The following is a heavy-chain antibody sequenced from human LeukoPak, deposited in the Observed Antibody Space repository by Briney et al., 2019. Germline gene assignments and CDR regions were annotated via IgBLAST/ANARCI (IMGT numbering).Heavy chain of an antibody. CDR1: GFRLSDYL. CDR2: SRSKARHYSP. D-gene: IGHD1-26*01. Sequence: GSLRPLRSASGFRLSDYLMDWAPQAPGKGLEWGGRSRSKARHYSPEYAESVKGSFILSRDESKTVLYLQQNSLEIEDAAVHHCSARAVRSGLLDYRGEGDPVTVSS. V-gene: IGHV3-72*01. CDR3: SARAVRSGLLDY. J-gene: IGHJ4*02.